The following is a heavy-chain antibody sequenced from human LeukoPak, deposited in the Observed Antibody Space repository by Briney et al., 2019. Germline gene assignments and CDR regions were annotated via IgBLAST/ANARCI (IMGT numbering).Heavy chain of an antibody. Sequence: GGSLRLSCAASGFTFNSYEMNWVRQAPGKGLEWVSYISSSGSTMYYADSVRGRLTISRENAKNLLYLEVNSLGAEDTAVYYCARRYCSSTSCTLDYWGQGTLVIVSS. CDR3: ARRYCSSTSCTLDY. CDR1: GFTFNSYE. D-gene: IGHD2-2*01. V-gene: IGHV3-48*03. J-gene: IGHJ4*02. CDR2: ISSSGSTM.